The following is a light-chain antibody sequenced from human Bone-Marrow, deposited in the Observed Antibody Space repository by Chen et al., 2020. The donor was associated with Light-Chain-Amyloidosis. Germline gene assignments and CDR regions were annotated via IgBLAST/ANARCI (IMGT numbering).Light chain of an antibody. J-gene: IGLJ2*01. V-gene: IGLV3-25*03. CDR1: DLPTKY. Sequence: SYELTQPPSVSVPPGQTASTTCSGEDLPTKYAYWYQQKPGQAPVLVIQRDTERPSGISERFSGSSSGTTATLTISGVQAEDEADYHCQSADSSGTYEVIFGGGTKLTVL. CDR3: QSADSSGTYEVI. CDR2: RDT.